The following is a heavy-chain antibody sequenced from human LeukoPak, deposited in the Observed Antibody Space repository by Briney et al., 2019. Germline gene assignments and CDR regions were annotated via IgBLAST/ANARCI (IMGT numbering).Heavy chain of an antibody. CDR2: IYYRGST. D-gene: IGHD3-10*01. CDR3: ARANMVRGIKKHFDC. Sequence: SETLSHTCTVSGGSISSGNNYWSWIRQHPGKGLELIEYIYYRGSTYYNPSLKSRVSVSVDTSKNQFSLKLSSVTAADTAVYYCARANMVRGIKKHFDCWGQGSLVTVSS. J-gene: IGHJ4*02. CDR1: GGSISSGNNY. V-gene: IGHV4-31*03.